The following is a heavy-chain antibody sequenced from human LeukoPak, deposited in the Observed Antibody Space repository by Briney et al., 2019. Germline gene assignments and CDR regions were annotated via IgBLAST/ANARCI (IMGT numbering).Heavy chain of an antibody. CDR3: AKDEYSSSWYYYYYGMDV. CDR2: ISYDGSNK. J-gene: IGHJ6*04. V-gene: IGHV3-30*18. Sequence: GRSLRLSCAASGFTFSSYGMHWVRQAPGKGLEWVAVISYDGSNKYYADSVKGRFTISRDNSKNTLYLQMNSLSAEDTAVYYCAKDEYSSSWYYYYYGMDVWGKGATVTVSS. CDR1: GFTFSSYG. D-gene: IGHD6-13*01.